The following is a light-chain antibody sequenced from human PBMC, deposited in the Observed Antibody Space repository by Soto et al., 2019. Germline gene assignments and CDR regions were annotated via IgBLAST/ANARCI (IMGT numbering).Light chain of an antibody. CDR2: SNN. CDR3: ATWDDTVHGPI. V-gene: IGLV1-44*01. CDR1: DSDIGTNA. Sequence: QSALTQPPSVSGAPGLRVTISCSGSDSDIGTNAVNWYQHLPGVAPKLLIYSNNQRPSGVPGRFSASTSGTSASLAFSGLQSEDEGDYYCATWDDTVHGPIFGGGTKVTVL. J-gene: IGLJ2*01.